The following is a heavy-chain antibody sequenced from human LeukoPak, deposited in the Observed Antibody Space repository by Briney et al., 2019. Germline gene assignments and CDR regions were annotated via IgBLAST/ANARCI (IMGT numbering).Heavy chain of an antibody. CDR2: INHSGST. D-gene: IGHD7-27*01. Sequence: PSETLSLTCAVYGGSFSGYYWSWIRQPPGKGPEWIGEINHSGSTNYNPSLKSRVTISVDTSKNQFSLKLSSVTAADTAVYYCGRANWGLYYFDYWGQGTLVTVSS. J-gene: IGHJ4*02. CDR3: GRANWGLYYFDY. V-gene: IGHV4-34*01. CDR1: GGSFSGYY.